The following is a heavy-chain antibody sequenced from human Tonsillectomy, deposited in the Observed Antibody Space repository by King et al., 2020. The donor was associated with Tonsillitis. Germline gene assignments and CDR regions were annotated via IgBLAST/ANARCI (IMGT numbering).Heavy chain of an antibody. CDR2: MSSSSRYI. J-gene: IGHJ4*02. V-gene: IGHV3-21*01. Sequence: EVQLVESGGGLVKPGGSLRLSCAASGFTFSSSSMNWVRQAPGKGLEWVSSMSSSSRYIYYSDSVKRRFTIARDNAKNSLYLQMNTLRAEDTAVYYFARDPYYYYDSSGYYGGYFDYWGQGTLVTVSS. CDR1: GFTFSSSS. D-gene: IGHD3-22*01. CDR3: ARDPYYYYDSSGYYGGYFDY.